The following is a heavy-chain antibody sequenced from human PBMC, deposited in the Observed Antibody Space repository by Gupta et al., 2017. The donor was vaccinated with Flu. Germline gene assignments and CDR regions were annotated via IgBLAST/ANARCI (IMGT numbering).Heavy chain of an antibody. CDR2: ISYDGSNK. CDR1: GFTFSSYG. D-gene: IGHD6-13*01. Sequence: QVQLVESGGGVVQPGRSLRLSCAASGFTFSSYGMHWVRQAPGKGLEWVEVISYDGSNKYYADSVKGRFTISRDNSKNTLYLQMNSLRAEDTAVYYCAKDRSDSSSWYGDAFDIWGQGTMVTVSS. J-gene: IGHJ3*02. V-gene: IGHV3-30*18. CDR3: AKDRSDSSSWYGDAFDI.